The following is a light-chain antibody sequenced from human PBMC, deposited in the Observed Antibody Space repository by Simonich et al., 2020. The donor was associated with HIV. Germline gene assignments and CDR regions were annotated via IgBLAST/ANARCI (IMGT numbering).Light chain of an antibody. V-gene: IGKV4-1*01. CDR2: WAS. J-gene: IGKJ4*01. CDR3: QQYYSTPLT. Sequence: DIVMTQSPDSLAVSLGEWATINNKSIQNILYSSNNRHYLAWYQQKPGQPPKLLIHWASTRESGVPDRFSGSGSGTDFTLTISSLQAEDVAVYYCQQYYSTPLTFGGGTKVEI. CDR1: QNILYSSNNRHY.